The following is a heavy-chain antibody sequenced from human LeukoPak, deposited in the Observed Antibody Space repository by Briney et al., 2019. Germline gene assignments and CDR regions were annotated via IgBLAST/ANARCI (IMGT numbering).Heavy chain of an antibody. J-gene: IGHJ3*02. CDR2: IYTSGST. D-gene: IGHD2-15*01. Sequence: PETLSLTCTVSGGSITNYYWSWIRQPAGKGLEWIGRIYTSGSTNYNPSLKSRVTMSVDTSKNQFSLKLSSVPAADTAVYYCAATFCSGGSCYFNAFDIWGQGTMASVSS. CDR1: GGSITNYY. V-gene: IGHV4-4*07. CDR3: AATFCSGGSCYFNAFDI.